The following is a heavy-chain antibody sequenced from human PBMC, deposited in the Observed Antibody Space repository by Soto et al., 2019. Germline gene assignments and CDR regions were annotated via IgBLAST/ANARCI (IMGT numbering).Heavy chain of an antibody. V-gene: IGHV3-23*01. J-gene: IGHJ4*02. CDR1: GFTFTTYA. D-gene: IGHD6-25*01. CDR2: VSGSGAST. Sequence: GGSLRLSCAASGFTFTTYAMSWVRQAPGKGLEWVSTVSGSGASTYYADSVKGRFTISRDNSKNTLYLQMNSLRAEDTAVYYCAKTSAANSFDCWGQGTLVTVSS. CDR3: AKTSAANSFDC.